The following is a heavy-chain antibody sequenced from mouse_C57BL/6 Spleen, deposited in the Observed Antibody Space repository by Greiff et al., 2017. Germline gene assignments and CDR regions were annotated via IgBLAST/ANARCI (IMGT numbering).Heavy chain of an antibody. CDR3: SRGFHYYGSSYYFDF. V-gene: IGHV1-47*01. Sequence: QVQLQQSGAELVKPGASVKMSCKASGYTFTTYPIEWMKQNHGKSLEWIGNFNPYNDDTKYNEKFKGKATLTVVKSSSTVYLELSRLTSDDSAVYYWSRGFHYYGSSYYFDFWGQGTTLTVSS. CDR1: GYTFTTYP. J-gene: IGHJ2*01. D-gene: IGHD1-1*01. CDR2: FNPYNDDT.